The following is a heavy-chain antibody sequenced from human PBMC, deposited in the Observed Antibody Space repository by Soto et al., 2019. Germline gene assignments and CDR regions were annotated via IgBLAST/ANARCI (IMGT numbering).Heavy chain of an antibody. CDR1: GYTFTSYY. CDR3: AKASRGGGSWSYYNVDFDY. V-gene: IGHV1-46*01. Sequence: QVQLVQSGAEVKKPGASVKVSCKASGYTFTSYYMHWVRQAPGQGLAWMGIINPSGGSTNHAQRFQGRVTMTRDTATSTVYMELSRLRSEDTAVYYCAKASRGGGSWSYYNVDFDYWGQGTLVTVSS. CDR2: INPSGGST. J-gene: IGHJ4*02. D-gene: IGHD3-10*01.